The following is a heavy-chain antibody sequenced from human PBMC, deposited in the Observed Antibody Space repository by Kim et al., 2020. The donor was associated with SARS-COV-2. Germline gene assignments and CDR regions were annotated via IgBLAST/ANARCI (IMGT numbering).Heavy chain of an antibody. Sequence: SVKVSCKASGGTFRSYSITWVRQAPGQGLEWMGGIIPIFGTANYAQKFQGRVTITADESTSTAYMELSSLRSEDTAVYYCARSYGADYYGMDVWGQGTTVTVSS. CDR2: IIPIFGTA. J-gene: IGHJ6*02. V-gene: IGHV1-69*13. D-gene: IGHD1-26*01. CDR1: GGTFRSYS. CDR3: ARSYGADYYGMDV.